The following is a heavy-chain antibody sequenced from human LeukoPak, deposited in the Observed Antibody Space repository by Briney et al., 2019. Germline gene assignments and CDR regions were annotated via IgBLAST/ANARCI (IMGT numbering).Heavy chain of an antibody. J-gene: IGHJ5*02. V-gene: IGHV4-34*01. CDR1: GGSFSGYY. CDR3: ARQYSSGWPPGWFDP. D-gene: IGHD6-19*01. Sequence: SETLSLTCAVSGGSFSGYYWSWIRQPPGKGLEWIGEINHSGGTNYNPSLKSRVTISVDTSKNQFSLKLSSVTAADTAVYYCARQYSSGWPPGWFDPWGQGTLVTVSS. CDR2: INHSGGT.